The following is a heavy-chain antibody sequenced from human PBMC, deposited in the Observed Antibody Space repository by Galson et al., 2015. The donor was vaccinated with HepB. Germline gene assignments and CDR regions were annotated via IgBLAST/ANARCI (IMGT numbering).Heavy chain of an antibody. V-gene: IGHV3-30-3*01. D-gene: IGHD4-17*01. J-gene: IGHJ4*02. CDR2: ISYDGSNK. CDR1: GFTFSSYA. CDR3: AREGTYGDYGDFGY. Sequence: SLRLSCAASGFTFSSYAMHWVRQAPGKGLEWVAVISYDGSNKYYADSVKGRFTISRDNAKNSLYLQMNSLRAEDTAVYYCAREGTYGDYGDFGYWGQGTLVTVSS.